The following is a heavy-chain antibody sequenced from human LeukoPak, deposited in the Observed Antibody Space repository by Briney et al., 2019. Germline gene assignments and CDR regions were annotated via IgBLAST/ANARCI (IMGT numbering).Heavy chain of an antibody. D-gene: IGHD1-26*01. J-gene: IGHJ3*02. CDR2: INHSGST. V-gene: IGHV4-34*01. CDR3: ARGSGSYYSGAFNI. CDR1: GGSFSGYY. Sequence: SETLSLTCAVYGGSFSGYYWSWIRQPPGKGLEWMGEINHSGSTNYNPSLKSRVTISVDTSKNQFSLKLSSVTAADTAVYFCARGSGSYYSGAFNIWGQGTMVTVSS.